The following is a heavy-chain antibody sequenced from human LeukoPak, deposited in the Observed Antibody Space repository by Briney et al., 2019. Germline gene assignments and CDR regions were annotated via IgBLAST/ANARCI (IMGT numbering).Heavy chain of an antibody. CDR2: ISYSGST. V-gene: IGHV4-59*12. Sequence: SSETLSLTCTVSGGSISSYYWSWVRQPPGKGLEWIEYISYSGSTNYNPPLKSRVTMSVDTSKNQFSLKLSSVTAADTAVYYCARASDNYYGSGSYVFDFWGQGTLVTVSS. CDR1: GGSISSYY. CDR3: ARASDNYYGSGSYVFDF. J-gene: IGHJ4*02. D-gene: IGHD3-10*01.